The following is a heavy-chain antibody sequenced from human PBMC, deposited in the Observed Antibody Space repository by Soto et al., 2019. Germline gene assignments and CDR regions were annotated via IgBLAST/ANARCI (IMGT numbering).Heavy chain of an antibody. D-gene: IGHD2-2*01. CDR2: SYYTGST. V-gene: IGHV4-59*01. J-gene: IGHJ4*02. CDR1: GGSISNYY. Sequence: QVQLQESGPGLVKPSETLSLTCTVSGGSISNYYWSWIRQPPGKGLEWIGYSYYTGSTNYNPSLKSRVTISVDTSKNQFSLKLSSVTAADTAVYYCARGIGQQLPPLDWGQGTLVTVSS. CDR3: ARGIGQQLPPLD.